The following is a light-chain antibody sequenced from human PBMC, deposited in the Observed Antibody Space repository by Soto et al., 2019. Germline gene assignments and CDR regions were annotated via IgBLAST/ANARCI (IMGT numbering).Light chain of an antibody. V-gene: IGKV1-39*01. CDR1: QSISSY. J-gene: IGKJ1*01. CDR2: AAS. CDR3: QQSYSTPRT. Sequence: DIQMTQSPSSLSASVGDRVTITCRASQSISSYLNWYQQKPGKAPKLLIYAASSLQSGVPSSFSGSGSGTDFTLIFSSLQPEDFATYYCQQSYSTPRTFGQGTKVEI.